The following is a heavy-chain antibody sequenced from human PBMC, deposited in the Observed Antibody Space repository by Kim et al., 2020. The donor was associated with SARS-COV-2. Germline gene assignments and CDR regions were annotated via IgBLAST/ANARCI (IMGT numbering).Heavy chain of an antibody. CDR3: AKDLTVSGSLFFDY. D-gene: IGHD3-10*01. V-gene: IGHV3-33*06. J-gene: IGHJ4*02. CDR2: IWYDGSNK. CDR1: GFTFSSYG. Sequence: GGSLRHSCAASGFTFSSYGMHWVRQAPGKGLEWVAVIWYDGSNKYYADSVKGRFTISRDNSKNTLYQQMNSLRAEDTAVYYCAKDLTVSGSLFFDYWGQGTLVTVSS.